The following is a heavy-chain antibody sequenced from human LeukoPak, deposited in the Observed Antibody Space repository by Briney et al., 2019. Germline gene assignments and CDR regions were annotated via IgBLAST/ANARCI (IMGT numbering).Heavy chain of an antibody. CDR3: AREGRGFGPHKLAGFDY. Sequence: GASVKVSCKTSGYTFTGYYMHWVRQAPGQGLEWMGWINPNSGATNYVQEFQGRVTMTRDTSISTAYMELSGLRSDDTAIFYCAREGRGFGPHKLAGFDYWGQGTLVTVSS. D-gene: IGHD3-16*01. CDR1: GYTFTGYY. V-gene: IGHV1-2*02. J-gene: IGHJ4*02. CDR2: INPNSGAT.